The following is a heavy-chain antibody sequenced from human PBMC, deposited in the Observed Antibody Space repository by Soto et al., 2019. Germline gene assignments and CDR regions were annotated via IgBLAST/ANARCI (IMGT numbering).Heavy chain of an antibody. J-gene: IGHJ5*02. D-gene: IGHD3-9*01. CDR3: ARTLDFPYNWFDP. V-gene: IGHV4-30-2*01. CDR1: GGSISSGGYS. Sequence: QLQLQESGSGLVKPSQTLSLTCAVSGGSISSGGYSWSWIRQPPGKGLEWIGYIYHSGSTYYNPSLKSRVTISVDRSKNQFPLKLSSVTAADTAVYYCARTLDFPYNWFDPWGQGTLVTVSS. CDR2: IYHSGST.